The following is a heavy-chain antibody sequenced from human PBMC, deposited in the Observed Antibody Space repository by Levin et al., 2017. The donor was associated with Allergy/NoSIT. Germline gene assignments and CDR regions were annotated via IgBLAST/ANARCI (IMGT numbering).Heavy chain of an antibody. CDR1: GYTFTSAY. CDR2: INPSGGWT. D-gene: IGHD7-27*01. J-gene: IGHJ4*02. V-gene: IGHV1-46*01. CDR3: ARVGMTTKTLLY. Sequence: GASVKVSCKASGYTFTSAYVHWVRQAPGQGLEWMGTINPSGGWTTYAQKFQGRVTMTGDTSTSTVYLELSTLTSDDTALYYCARVGMTTKTLLYWGQGTLVTVSS.